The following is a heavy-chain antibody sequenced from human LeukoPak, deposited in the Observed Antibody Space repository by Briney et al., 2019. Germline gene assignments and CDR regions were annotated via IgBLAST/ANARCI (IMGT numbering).Heavy chain of an antibody. CDR1: GGSISSYY. J-gene: IGHJ5*02. CDR2: IYTSGST. Sequence: PSETLSLTCTVSGGSISSYYWSWIRQPPGKGLEWIGLIYTSGSTNYNPSLKSRVIISVDTSKNQFSLKLSSVTAADTAVYYCARSGTAYFGWFDPWGQGTLVTVSS. D-gene: IGHD3-9*01. CDR3: ARSGTAYFGWFDP. V-gene: IGHV4-4*08.